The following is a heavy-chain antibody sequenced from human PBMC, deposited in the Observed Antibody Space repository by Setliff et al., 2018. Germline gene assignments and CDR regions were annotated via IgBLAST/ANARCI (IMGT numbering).Heavy chain of an antibody. Sequence: GESLRLSCAASGFTFSRYWMSWVRQAPGKGLEWVANIKQDGSEKYYVDSVKGRFTISRDNAKNSLYLQMNSLRAEDTAVYYCARDHAYGSRFYYYYYGMDVWGQGTTVTVS. CDR1: GFTFSRYW. V-gene: IGHV3-7*01. CDR3: ARDHAYGSRFYYYYYGMDV. J-gene: IGHJ6*02. D-gene: IGHD3-10*01. CDR2: IKQDGSEK.